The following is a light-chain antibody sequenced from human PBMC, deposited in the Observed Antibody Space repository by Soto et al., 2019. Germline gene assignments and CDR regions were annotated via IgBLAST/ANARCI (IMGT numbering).Light chain of an antibody. CDR1: SSDVGGYNY. CDR3: RSYTSSSTL. J-gene: IGLJ2*01. CDR2: DVN. V-gene: IGLV2-14*03. Sequence: QSVLTQAASVSGSPGQSITISCTGTSSDVGGYNYVSWYQQHPGKAPKLMIYDVNNRPSGVSNRFSGSKSGNTASLTISGLQTEDEADYYCRSYTSSSTLFGGGTKLTVL.